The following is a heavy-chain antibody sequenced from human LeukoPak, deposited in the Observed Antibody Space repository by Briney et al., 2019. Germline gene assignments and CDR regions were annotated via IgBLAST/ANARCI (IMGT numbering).Heavy chain of an antibody. J-gene: IGHJ4*02. V-gene: IGHV3-7*01. Sequence: GGSLRLSCAASGFTFSRYWMSWGREAPGKGLEWVANIKQDGSETYYVDSVKGRFTISRDNAKNSLYLQMNSLRAEDTAVYYCARDKVVGPSNFDYWGQGTLVTVSS. CDR2: IKQDGSET. D-gene: IGHD1-26*01. CDR1: GFTFSRYW. CDR3: ARDKVVGPSNFDY.